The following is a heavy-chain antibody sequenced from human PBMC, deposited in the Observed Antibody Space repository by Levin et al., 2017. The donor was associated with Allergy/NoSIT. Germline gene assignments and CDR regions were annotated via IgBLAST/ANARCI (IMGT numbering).Heavy chain of an antibody. Sequence: GGSLRLSCAASGFTFSSYWMSWVRQAPGKGLEWVANIKQDGSEKYYVDSVKGRFTISRDNAKNSLYLQMNSLRAEDTAVYYCAREDVEGGYYYYGMDVWGQGTTVTVSS. CDR1: GFTFSSYW. CDR2: IKQDGSEK. D-gene: IGHD5-24*01. V-gene: IGHV3-7*01. J-gene: IGHJ6*02. CDR3: AREDVEGGYYYYGMDV.